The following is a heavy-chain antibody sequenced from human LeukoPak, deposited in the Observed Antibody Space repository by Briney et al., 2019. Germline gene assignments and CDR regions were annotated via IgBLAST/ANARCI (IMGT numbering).Heavy chain of an antibody. Sequence: ASVKVSCTVSGYTLTELSMHWVRPAPGKGLEWMGGFDPEDGETIYAQKFQGRVTMTEDTSTDTAYMELSRLRSDDTAVYYCARDPLLYGYYDSSGYYPSDAFDIWGQGTMVTVSS. D-gene: IGHD3-22*01. CDR3: ARDPLLYGYYDSSGYYPSDAFDI. J-gene: IGHJ3*02. CDR1: GYTLTELS. CDR2: FDPEDGET. V-gene: IGHV1-24*01.